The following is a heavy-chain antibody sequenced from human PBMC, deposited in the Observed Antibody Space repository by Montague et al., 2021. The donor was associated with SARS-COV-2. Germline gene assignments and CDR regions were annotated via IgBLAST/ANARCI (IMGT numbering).Heavy chain of an antibody. V-gene: IGHV3-30-3*01. Sequence: SLRLSCAASGFTFSSYAMHWVRQAPGKGLEWVAVISYDGSNKYYADSVKGRFTISRDNSKNTLYLQMNSLRAEDTAVYYCARDRRYYDSSVYPGVAYNWFDPWGQGRLVTVSS. J-gene: IGHJ5*02. CDR3: ARDRRYYDSSVYPGVAYNWFDP. CDR2: ISYDGSNK. D-gene: IGHD3-22*01. CDR1: GFTFSSYA.